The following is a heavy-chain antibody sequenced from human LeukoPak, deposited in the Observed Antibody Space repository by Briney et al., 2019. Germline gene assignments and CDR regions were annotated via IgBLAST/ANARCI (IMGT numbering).Heavy chain of an antibody. CDR3: ALIDYYNYALVC. J-gene: IGHJ4*02. CDR2: IYYSGST. D-gene: IGHD3-10*01. CDR1: GGSINSYY. Sequence: SETLSLTPSVSGGSINSYYWTWIRQPPGKGLEWIGYIYYSGSTNYSPSLKSRVSISIDTSKNQFSLNLRSVTAADTAVFYCALIDYYNYALVCWGQGTLVTVSS. V-gene: IGHV4-59*13.